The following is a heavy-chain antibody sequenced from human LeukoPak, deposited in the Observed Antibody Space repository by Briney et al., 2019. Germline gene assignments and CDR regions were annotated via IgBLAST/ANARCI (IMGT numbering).Heavy chain of an antibody. CDR2: ISYDGSNK. CDR1: GFSLSNYW. CDR3: ARDFHYGSGSYYDAFDI. J-gene: IGHJ3*02. V-gene: IGHV3-30*03. Sequence: GSLRLSCADSGFSLSNYWMSWVRQAPGKGLGWGAVISYDGSNKYYADSVKGRFTISRDNSKNTLYLQMNSLRAEDTAVYYCARDFHYGSGSYYDAFDIWGQGTMVTVSS. D-gene: IGHD3-10*01.